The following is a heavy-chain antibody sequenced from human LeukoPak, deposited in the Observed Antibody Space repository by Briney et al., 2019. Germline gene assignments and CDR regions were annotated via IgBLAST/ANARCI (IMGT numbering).Heavy chain of an antibody. CDR2: FDPEDGET. CDR3: ATDQLSLELRRDLYGMDV. V-gene: IGHV1-24*01. Sequence: ASVKVSCKVSGYTLTELSMHWVRQAPGKGLEWMGGFDPEDGETIYAQKFQGRVTMTEDTSTDTAYMELSSLRSEDTAVYYCATDQLSLELRRDLYGMDVWGQGTTVTVSS. CDR1: GYTLTELS. D-gene: IGHD1-7*01. J-gene: IGHJ6*02.